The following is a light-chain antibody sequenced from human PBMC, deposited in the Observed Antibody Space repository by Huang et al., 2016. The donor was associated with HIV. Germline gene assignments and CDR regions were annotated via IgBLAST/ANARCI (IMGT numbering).Light chain of an antibody. Sequence: DIIMTQFPDSLAVSLGERATLNCRSSQSVYSSSTSKDYMAWFQQKPGQPPRLLLFWASTREAGVPDRFSGSGSGTHFTLTIANLEAEDAAIYYCQQYYSSPQTFGQGTRVEVK. CDR2: WAS. V-gene: IGKV4-1*01. CDR3: QQYYSSPQT. J-gene: IGKJ1*01. CDR1: QSVYSSSTSKDY.